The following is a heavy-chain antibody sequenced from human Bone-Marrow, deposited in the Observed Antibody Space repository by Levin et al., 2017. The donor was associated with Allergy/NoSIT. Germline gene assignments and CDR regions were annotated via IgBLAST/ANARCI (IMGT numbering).Heavy chain of an antibody. D-gene: IGHD3-10*01. J-gene: IGHJ5*02. Sequence: ASVKVSCKASGGTFSSYAISWVRQAPGQGLEWMGGIIPIFGTANYAQKFQGRVTITADESTSTAYMELSSLRSEDTAVYYCARHPDTMVREGWSWFDPWGQGTLVTVSS. CDR3: ARHPDTMVREGWSWFDP. CDR1: GGTFSSYA. CDR2: IIPIFGTA. V-gene: IGHV1-69*13.